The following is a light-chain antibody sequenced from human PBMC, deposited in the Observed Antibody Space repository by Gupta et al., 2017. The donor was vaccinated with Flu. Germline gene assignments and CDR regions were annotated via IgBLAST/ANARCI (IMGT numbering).Light chain of an antibody. J-gene: IGKJ3*01. CDR3: QQVNSFPLT. Sequence: PFVLSASVGDRVTITCRASQDITTSLAWYQKKSGRAPELLIFLASTLQSGVPSRFSGSGSGTEFTLTISSLQPEDFATYYCQQVNSFPLTFGPGTKVDIK. V-gene: IGKV1-9*01. CDR1: QDITTS. CDR2: LAS.